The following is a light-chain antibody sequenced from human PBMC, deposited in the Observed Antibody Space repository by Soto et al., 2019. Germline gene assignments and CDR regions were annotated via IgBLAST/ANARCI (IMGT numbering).Light chain of an antibody. J-gene: IGLJ1*01. CDR1: SSDVGGYNY. CDR3: SSYSGTNYHYV. CDR2: EFS. Sequence: QSVLTQPPSASGSFGQSVTISCTGTSSDVGGYNYVSWYQQYPGKAPKLMIYEFSERPSGVPVRFSGSKSGNTASLTVSGLQADDEADYYCSSYSGTNYHYVFGTGTKVTVL. V-gene: IGLV2-8*01.